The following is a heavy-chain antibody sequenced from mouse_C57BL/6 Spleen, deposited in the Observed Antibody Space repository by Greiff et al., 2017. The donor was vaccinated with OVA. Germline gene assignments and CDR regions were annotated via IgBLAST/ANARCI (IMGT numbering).Heavy chain of an antibody. V-gene: IGHV1-80*01. Sequence: QVQLQQSGAELVKPGASVKISCKASGYAFSSYWMNWVKQRPGKGLEWIGQIYPGDGDTNYNGKFKGKATLTADKSSSTAYMQLGSLTSEDSAVYFCARGGYGNSPYAMDYWGQGTSVTVSS. CDR1: GYAFSSYW. J-gene: IGHJ4*01. D-gene: IGHD2-10*02. CDR3: ARGGYGNSPYAMDY. CDR2: IYPGDGDT.